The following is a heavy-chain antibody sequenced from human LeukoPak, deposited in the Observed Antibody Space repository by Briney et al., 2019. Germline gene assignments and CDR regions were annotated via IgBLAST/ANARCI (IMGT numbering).Heavy chain of an antibody. Sequence: SETLSLTCAVSGYSISSGYYWGWIRQPPGKGLEWIGSIFHSGSTYCNPSLKSRVNMSVDTSKNQISLKLSSVTAADTAVYYCARASGSYGSGSYYYYGMDVWGKGTTVTVSS. V-gene: IGHV4-38-2*01. D-gene: IGHD3-10*01. CDR1: GYSISSGYY. CDR3: ARASGSYGSGSYYYYGMDV. CDR2: IFHSGST. J-gene: IGHJ6*04.